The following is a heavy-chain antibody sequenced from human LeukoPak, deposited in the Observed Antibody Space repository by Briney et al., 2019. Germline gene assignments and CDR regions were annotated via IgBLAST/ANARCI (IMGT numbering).Heavy chain of an antibody. D-gene: IGHD1-1*01. CDR3: ARHDGPFDY. J-gene: IGHJ4*02. V-gene: IGHV4-34*01. CDR1: GGSFSGYY. Sequence: PSETLSLTCAVYGGSFSGYYWSWIRQPPGKGLEWVGEINHSGSTNYNPSLKSRVTISVDTSKNQFSLKLSSVTAADTAVYYCARHDGPFDYWGQGTLVTVSS. CDR2: INHSGST.